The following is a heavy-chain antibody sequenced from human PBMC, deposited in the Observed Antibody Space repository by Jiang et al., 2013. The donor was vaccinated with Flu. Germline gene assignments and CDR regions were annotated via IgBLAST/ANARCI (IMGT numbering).Heavy chain of an antibody. Sequence: GLVKPSETLSLTCSVSGGSISRYYWSWIRQPPGRDWSRIGYIYYTGTTNYNPSLESRVTISVDASKNHISLKLNSVTAADTAVYYCARHVRPYDSSGYYPYWGQGTLATVSS. V-gene: IGHV4-59*08. CDR2: IYYTGTT. J-gene: IGHJ4*02. CDR1: GGSISRYY. D-gene: IGHD3-22*01. CDR3: ARHVRPYDSSGYYPY.